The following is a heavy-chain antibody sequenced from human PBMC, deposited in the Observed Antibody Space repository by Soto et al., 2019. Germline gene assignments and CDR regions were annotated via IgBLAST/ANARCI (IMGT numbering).Heavy chain of an antibody. D-gene: IGHD3-22*01. CDR3: ARDKKHYYDSSVHIDY. Sequence: SETLSLTCTVSGGSISSGGYYWSWIRQHPGKGLEWIGYIYYSGSTYYNPSLKSRVTISVDTSKNQFSLKLSSVTAADKAVYYCARDKKHYYDSSVHIDYWGQGTLVTVSS. CDR2: IYYSGST. CDR1: GGSISSGGYY. V-gene: IGHV4-31*03. J-gene: IGHJ4*02.